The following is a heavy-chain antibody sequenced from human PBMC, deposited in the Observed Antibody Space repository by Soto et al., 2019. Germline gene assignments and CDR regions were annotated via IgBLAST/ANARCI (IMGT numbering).Heavy chain of an antibody. CDR1: GFTFDDYA. CDR3: AKWDDYGDRKEAFDI. Sequence: EVQLVESGGGLVQPGRSLRLSCAASGFTFDDYAMHWVRQAPGKGLEWVSGISWNSGSIGYADSVKGRFTISRDNAKNALYQQMNSLRDEDTALYSCAKWDDYGDRKEAFDIWGQGTMVTVSS. J-gene: IGHJ3*02. D-gene: IGHD4-17*01. CDR2: ISWNSGSI. V-gene: IGHV3-9*01.